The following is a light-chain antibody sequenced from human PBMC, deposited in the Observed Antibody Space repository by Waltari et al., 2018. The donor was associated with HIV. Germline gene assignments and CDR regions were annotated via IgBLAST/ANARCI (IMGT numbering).Light chain of an antibody. Sequence: DIQLTQSPPSLSASVGARVTITCRTRQDISSYLAWYQQKSGQAPKLLIYSASTLQSGVPSRISGGGSVKEFTLTSRRLQPEDFATYYCQQLNEYPQITFGGGTKVEIK. CDR2: SAS. CDR3: QQLNEYPQIT. CDR1: QDISSY. V-gene: IGKV1-9*01. J-gene: IGKJ4*01.